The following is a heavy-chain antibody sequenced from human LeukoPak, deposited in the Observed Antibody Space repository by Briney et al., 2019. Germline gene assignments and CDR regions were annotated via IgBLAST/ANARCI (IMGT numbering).Heavy chain of an antibody. V-gene: IGHV1-18*04. CDR1: GYTFSNYG. Sequence: ASVKVSCKASGYTFSNYGISWVRQAPGLGLEWMGWTSYNGNTNYAQKFQDRVTMTTDTSTTTAFMELRSLESDDTAVYYCARHSGSGWQALGYWGQGTLVTVSS. J-gene: IGHJ4*02. D-gene: IGHD6-19*01. CDR3: ARHSGSGWQALGY. CDR2: TSYNGNT.